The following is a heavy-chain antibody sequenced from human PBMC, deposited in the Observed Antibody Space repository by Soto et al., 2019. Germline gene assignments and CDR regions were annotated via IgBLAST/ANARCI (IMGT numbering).Heavy chain of an antibody. Sequence: QVQLQESGPGLVEPSETLSLTCAVSGGSMSFYSWSWIRQPPGQGLEWIGYIHHSGDTDYNPSLKSRVTISVDRPQNQLSLKLTSVTTADTAVYYCARAHCSNGICYAFDIWGPGTKVTVSS. D-gene: IGHD2-8*01. CDR1: GGSMSFYS. CDR3: ARAHCSNGICYAFDI. CDR2: IHHSGDT. J-gene: IGHJ3*02. V-gene: IGHV4-59*01.